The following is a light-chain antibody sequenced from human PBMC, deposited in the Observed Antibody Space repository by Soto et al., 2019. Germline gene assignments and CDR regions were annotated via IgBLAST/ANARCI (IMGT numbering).Light chain of an antibody. CDR3: AAWDDRLNGRVV. CDR2: SNN. V-gene: IGLV1-44*01. CDR1: SSNIGSNP. Sequence: QSVLTQPPSASGTPGQRVTISCSGSSSNIGSNPVNWYQQLPGTAPKPLIYSNNQRPSGVPDRFSGSKSGTSASLAISGLQSEDDGDYYCAAWDDRLNGRVVFGGGTKLTAL. J-gene: IGLJ2*01.